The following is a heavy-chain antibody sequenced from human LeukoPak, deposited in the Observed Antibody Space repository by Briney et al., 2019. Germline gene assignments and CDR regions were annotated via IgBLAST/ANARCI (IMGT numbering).Heavy chain of an antibody. CDR1: GYTFTGYY. CDR2: INPNSGGT. V-gene: IGHV1-2*02. D-gene: IGHD3-16*02. Sequence: ASVTVSCKASGYTFTGYYMHWVRQAPGQGLEWMGWINPNSGGTNYAQKFRGRVTMTRDTSISTAYMELSRLRSDDTAVYYCARELSNYDYVWGSYRYSYYFDYWGQGTLVTVSS. J-gene: IGHJ4*02. CDR3: ARELSNYDYVWGSYRYSYYFDY.